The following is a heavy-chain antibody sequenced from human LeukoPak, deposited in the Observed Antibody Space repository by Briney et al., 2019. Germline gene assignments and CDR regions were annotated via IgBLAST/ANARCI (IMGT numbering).Heavy chain of an antibody. CDR1: GFTFSDYY. CDR3: ARDGWSGYYYFDY. CDR2: ISSSGSTI. Sequence: GGSLRLSCAASGFTFSDYYMSWVRQAPGKGLEWVSYISSSGSTIYYADSVKGRFTISRDNAKNSLYLQMNSLRAEDTAVYYCARDGWSGYYYFDYWGQGTLVTVSS. V-gene: IGHV3-11*01. D-gene: IGHD3-3*01. J-gene: IGHJ4*02.